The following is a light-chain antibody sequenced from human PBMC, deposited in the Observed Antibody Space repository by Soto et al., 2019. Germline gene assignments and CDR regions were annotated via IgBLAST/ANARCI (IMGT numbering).Light chain of an antibody. CDR3: CSYEVISTYV. J-gene: IGLJ1*01. CDR1: SSDVGGYDL. V-gene: IGLV2-23*01. CDR2: EGS. Sequence: QSVLTRPASVSGSPGQSITISCTGTSSDVGGYDLVSWYQQHPGKAPKLMIYEGSKRPSGVSNRFSGSKSGNTASLTISGLQAEDEADYYCCSYEVISTYVFGTGTKVTVL.